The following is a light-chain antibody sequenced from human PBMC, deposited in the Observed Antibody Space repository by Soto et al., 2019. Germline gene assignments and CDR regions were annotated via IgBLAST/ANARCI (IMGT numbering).Light chain of an antibody. J-gene: IGLJ2*01. CDR3: QTWGTDIVV. CDR1: RGHISYA. CDR2: LNSDGSH. V-gene: IGLV4-69*01. Sequence: QLVLTQSPSASASLGASVKLTCTLSRGHISYAIAWHQQQPEKGPRYLMKLNSDGSHSKGDGIPDRFSGSSSGAERYLTISRLQSEDEADYYCQTWGTDIVVFGGGTQLTVL.